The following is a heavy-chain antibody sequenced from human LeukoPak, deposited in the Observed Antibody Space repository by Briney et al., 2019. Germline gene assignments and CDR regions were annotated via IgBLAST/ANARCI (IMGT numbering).Heavy chain of an antibody. D-gene: IGHD2-2*01. V-gene: IGHV3-7*01. CDR2: INEDGSAK. J-gene: IGHJ4*02. Sequence: GGSLRLSCEVSGLNFRGSWMAWVRQAPGKGLEWLADINEDGSAKYYVDFVKGRFTISRDNAKNSLYLQMNSLRAEDTAVYYCARERLYCSSTSCQGNYFDYWGQGTLVTVSS. CDR3: ARERLYCSSTSCQGNYFDY. CDR1: GLNFRGSW.